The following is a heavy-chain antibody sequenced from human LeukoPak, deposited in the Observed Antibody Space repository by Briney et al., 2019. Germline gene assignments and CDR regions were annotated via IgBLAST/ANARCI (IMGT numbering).Heavy chain of an antibody. J-gene: IGHJ4*02. Sequence: GGSLRLSCAASGFTFSDYYMSWVRQAPGKGLEWVAVISYDGSNKYYADSVKGRFTISRDNSKNTLYLQMNSLRAEDTAVYYCASGLRYFDWLSQCRYWGQGTLVTVSS. D-gene: IGHD3-9*01. CDR1: GFTFSDYY. CDR2: ISYDGSNK. V-gene: IGHV3-30-3*01. CDR3: ASGLRYFDWLSQCRY.